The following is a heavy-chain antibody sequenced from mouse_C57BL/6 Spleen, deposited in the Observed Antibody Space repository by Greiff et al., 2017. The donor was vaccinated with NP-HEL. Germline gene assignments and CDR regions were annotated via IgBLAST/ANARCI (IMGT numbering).Heavy chain of an antibody. Sequence: EVQRVESGGDLVKPGGSLKLSCAASGFTFSSYGMSWVRQTPDKRLEWVATISSGGSYTYYPDSVKGRFTISRDNAKNTLYLQMSSLKSEDTAMYYCARHGITTVVAPYAMDYWGQGTSVTVSS. D-gene: IGHD1-1*01. CDR2: ISSGGSYT. CDR3: ARHGITTVVAPYAMDY. J-gene: IGHJ4*01. V-gene: IGHV5-6*01. CDR1: GFTFSSYG.